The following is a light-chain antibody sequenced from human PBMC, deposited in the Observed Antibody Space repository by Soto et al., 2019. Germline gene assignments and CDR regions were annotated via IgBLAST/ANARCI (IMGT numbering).Light chain of an antibody. Sequence: EIVLTQSLGTLSLSPGERATLSCRASQSISSNYLAWYQQKPGQAPRFLIYGVSSRATGVPDRFSGSGSGTDFTLTISRLEPEDFAVYYCQQYGDSPPWTFGQGTKVEIK. CDR2: GVS. V-gene: IGKV3-20*01. CDR1: QSISSNY. CDR3: QQYGDSPPWT. J-gene: IGKJ1*01.